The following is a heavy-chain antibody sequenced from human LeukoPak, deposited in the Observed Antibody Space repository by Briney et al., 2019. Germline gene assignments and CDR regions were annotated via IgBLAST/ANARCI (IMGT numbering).Heavy chain of an antibody. CDR3: AETTPFFYDSSGVPGYYFDH. CDR2: IYYSGST. V-gene: IGHV4-39*01. D-gene: IGHD3-22*01. J-gene: IGHJ4*02. CDR1: GGSINRSSYY. Sequence: SETLSLNCTVSGGSINRSSYYWGWIRQPPGKGLEWIGSIYYSGSTYYNPSLKSRVTISVDTSKKQVSLKLNSVTAADTAVHYCAETTPFFYDSSGVPGYYFDHWGQGTLVTVSS.